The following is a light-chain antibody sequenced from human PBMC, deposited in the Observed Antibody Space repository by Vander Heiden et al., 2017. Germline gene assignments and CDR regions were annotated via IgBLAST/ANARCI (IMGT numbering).Light chain of an antibody. Sequence: DIFMTQSPPSLSVTPGEPASISCSSSQSLLQSNGYNYLVWYLQKPGQSPQLLICLASNRASGVPDRFSGRGAGTDFTLNISGVEADDVGIYYCMQAMQTPPTFGQGTKVEIK. CDR3: MQAMQTPPT. J-gene: IGKJ1*01. V-gene: IGKV2-28*01. CDR2: LAS. CDR1: QSLLQSNGYNY.